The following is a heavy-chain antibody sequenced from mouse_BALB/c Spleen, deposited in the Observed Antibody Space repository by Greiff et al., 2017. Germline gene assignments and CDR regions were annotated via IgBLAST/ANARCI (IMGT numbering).Heavy chain of an antibody. D-gene: IGHD3-3*01. CDR2: SRNKANDYTT. J-gene: IGHJ1*01. CDR3: ARALGGYFDV. V-gene: IGHV7-1*02. Sequence: EVQVVESGGGLVQPGGSLRLSCATSGFTFSDFYMEWVRQPPGKRLEWIAASRNKANDYTTEYSASVKGRFIVSRDTSQSILYLQMNALRAEDTAIYYCARALGGYFDVWGAGTTVTVSS. CDR1: GFTFSDFY.